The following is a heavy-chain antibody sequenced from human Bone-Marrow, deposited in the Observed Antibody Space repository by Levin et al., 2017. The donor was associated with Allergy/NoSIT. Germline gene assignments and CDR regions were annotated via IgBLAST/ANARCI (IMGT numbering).Heavy chain of an antibody. Sequence: QPGESLKISCAASGFTFSSYAMSWVRQAPGKGLEWVSAISGSGGSTYYADSVKGRFTISRDNSKNTLYLQMNSLRAEDTAVYYCAKANVLRFLEWIPGTDKYFQHWGQGTLVTVSS. CDR3: AKANVLRFLEWIPGTDKYFQH. J-gene: IGHJ1*01. D-gene: IGHD3-3*01. V-gene: IGHV3-23*01. CDR1: GFTFSSYA. CDR2: ISGSGGST.